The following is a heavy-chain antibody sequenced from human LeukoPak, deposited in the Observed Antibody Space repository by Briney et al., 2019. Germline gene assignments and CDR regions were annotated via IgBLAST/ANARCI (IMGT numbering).Heavy chain of an antibody. V-gene: IGHV3-49*03. CDR1: GFTFGDYA. Sequence: GGSLRLSCTASGFTFGDYAMSWFRQAPGKGLEWVCFIRSKAYGGTTEYAASVKGRFTISRDDSKSIAFLQLNSLKTEDTAVYYCTRDQAHYDFWSGYMYYYYYMDVWGKGTTVTVSS. J-gene: IGHJ6*03. CDR2: IRSKAYGGTT. CDR3: TRDQAHYDFWSGYMYYYYYMDV. D-gene: IGHD3-3*01.